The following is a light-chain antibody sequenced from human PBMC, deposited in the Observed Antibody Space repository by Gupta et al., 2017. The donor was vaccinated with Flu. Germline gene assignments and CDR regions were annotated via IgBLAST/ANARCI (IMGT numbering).Light chain of an antibody. V-gene: IGLV2-23*01. CDR3: CADAVSSTWV. J-gene: IGLJ3*02. CDR1: SSDVGSYNL. CDR2: ERS. Sequence: SALPQLASVSRSPAPSLTISCTGTSSDVGSYNLVYWYQQHPGKAPKLMIYERSKRASGVANRFSGSKTGNTASLTISGLQDEDEDDYYGCADAVSSTWVFGGGTKLTVL.